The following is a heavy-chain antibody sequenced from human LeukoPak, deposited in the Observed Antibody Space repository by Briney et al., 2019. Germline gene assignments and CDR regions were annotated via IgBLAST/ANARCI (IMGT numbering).Heavy chain of an antibody. V-gene: IGHV3-23*01. CDR1: VFSFSRYA. D-gene: IGHD6-25*01. CDR2: WSGSASST. J-gene: IGHJ4*02. Sequence: GGALRLSCVAPVFSFSRYAMSWGRQAPAPGLGWVSAWSGSASSTYYADIVSSQFTITRDNSKNTLYLQMNSLSAEDTAVYYCAKYLSPAAYWGQGSLVTVST. CDR3: AKYLSPAAY.